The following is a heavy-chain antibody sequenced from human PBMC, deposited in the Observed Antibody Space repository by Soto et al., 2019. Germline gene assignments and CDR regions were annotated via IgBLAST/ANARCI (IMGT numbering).Heavy chain of an antibody. J-gene: IGHJ5*02. V-gene: IGHV4-30-4*01. CDR3: VRVPVTATSPYSPNWFHP. CDR2: IYHSGRT. CDR1: VGSISSGDYY. D-gene: IGHD2-15*01. Sequence: SETLSLTCTFSVGSISSGDYYCSWIGQPPWKGLEWIGYIYHSGRTYYNPSLKSRVTISVDTSRNQFSLTLSSVAAVDTAVYYCVRVPVTATSPYSPNWFHPLGEATLVTLSS.